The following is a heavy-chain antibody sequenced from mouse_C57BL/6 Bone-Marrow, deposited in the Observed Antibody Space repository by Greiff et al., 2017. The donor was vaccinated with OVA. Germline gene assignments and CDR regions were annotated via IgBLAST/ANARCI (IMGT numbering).Heavy chain of an antibody. CDR2: ISYDGSN. CDR3: AREGGTQFAY. V-gene: IGHV3-6*01. J-gene: IGHJ3*01. Sequence: ESGPGLVKPSQSLSLTCSVTGYSITSGYYWNWLRQFPGNKLEWMGYISYDGSNNYNPSLKNRISITRDTSKNQFFLKLNSVTTEDTATYYCAREGGTQFAYWGQGTLVTVSA. D-gene: IGHD4-1*01. CDR1: GYSITSGYY.